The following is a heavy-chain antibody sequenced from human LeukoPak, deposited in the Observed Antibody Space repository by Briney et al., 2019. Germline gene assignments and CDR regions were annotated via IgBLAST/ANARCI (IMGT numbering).Heavy chain of an antibody. Sequence: ASVKVSCKASGYTFTSYDINWVRQATGQGLEWMGRMNPNSGNTGYAQKFQGRVTMTRNTSISTAYMELSSLRSEDTAVYYCARGPYYYDSSGSQNAFDIWGQGTMVTVSS. CDR2: MNPNSGNT. V-gene: IGHV1-8*01. CDR1: GYTFTSYD. CDR3: ARGPYYYDSSGSQNAFDI. D-gene: IGHD3-22*01. J-gene: IGHJ3*02.